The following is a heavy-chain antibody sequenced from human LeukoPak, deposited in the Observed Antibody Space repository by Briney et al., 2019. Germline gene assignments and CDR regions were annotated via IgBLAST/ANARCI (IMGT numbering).Heavy chain of an antibody. J-gene: IGHJ6*04. CDR3: ASHYTYCSGGSCYYYYYGMDV. D-gene: IGHD2-15*01. V-gene: IGHV3-21*01. Sequence: PGGSLRLSCAASGFTFSSYSMNWVRQAPGKGLEWVSSISSSSSYIYYADSVKGRFTTSRDNAKNSLYLQMNSLRAEDTAVYYCASHYTYCSGGSCYYYYYGMDVWGKGTTVTVSS. CDR1: GFTFSSYS. CDR2: ISSSSSYI.